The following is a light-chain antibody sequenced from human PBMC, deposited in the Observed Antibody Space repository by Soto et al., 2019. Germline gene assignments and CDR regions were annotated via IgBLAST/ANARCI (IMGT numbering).Light chain of an antibody. CDR3: TSSTSRGTYV. CDR2: NVS. J-gene: IGLJ1*01. Sequence: QSALTQPASVSGSPGQSITISCTGTSSDVGAYNFVSWYRQHPGKAPKLIIYNVSDRPSGVSNRFSGSKSANTASLTISGLQAEDEADYYFTSSTSRGTYVFVTGTKVTVL. CDR1: SSDVGAYNF. V-gene: IGLV2-14*03.